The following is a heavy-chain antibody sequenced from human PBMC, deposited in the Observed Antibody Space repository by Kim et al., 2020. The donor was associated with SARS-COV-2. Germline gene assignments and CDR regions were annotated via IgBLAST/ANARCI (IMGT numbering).Heavy chain of an antibody. D-gene: IGHD1-1*01. CDR3: ARDRRTGTTSDSLGYYGMDV. CDR2: IYSGGST. V-gene: IGHV3-66*02. J-gene: IGHJ6*02. CDR1: GFTVSSNY. Sequence: GGSLRLSCAASGFTVSSNYMSWVRQAPGKGLEWVSVIYSGGSTYYADSVKGRFTISRDNSKNTLYLQMNSLRAEDTAVYYCARDRRTGTTSDSLGYYGMDVWGQGTTVTVSS.